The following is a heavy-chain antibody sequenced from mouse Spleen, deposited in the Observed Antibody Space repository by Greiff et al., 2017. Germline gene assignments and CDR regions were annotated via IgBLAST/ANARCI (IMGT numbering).Heavy chain of an antibody. CDR1: GYTFTEYT. CDR2: FYPGSGSI. CDR3: ARHGMNSLLRLLYFDV. D-gene: IGHD1-2*01. J-gene: IGHJ1*01. Sequence: VKLMESGAELVKPGASVKLSCKASGYTFTEYTIHWVKQRSGQGLEWIGWFYPGSGSIKYNEKFKDKATLTADKSSSTVYMELSRLTSEDSAVYFCARHGMNSLLRLLYFDVWGAGTTVTVSS. V-gene: IGHV1-62-2*01.